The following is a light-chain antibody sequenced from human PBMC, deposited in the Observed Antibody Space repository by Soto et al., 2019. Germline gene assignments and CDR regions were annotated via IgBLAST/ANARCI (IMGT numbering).Light chain of an antibody. CDR3: SSYTSSSTV. CDR2: EVS. CDR1: SSDVGGYNY. V-gene: IGLV2-14*01. J-gene: IGLJ1*01. Sequence: QSALTQPASVSGSPGQSITISCTGTSSDVGGYNYVSWYQQHPGKAPKLMIYEVSNRPSGVSNRFSGSKYGNTASLTISGLQAEDEADYYCSSYTSSSTVFGTGTKLTVL.